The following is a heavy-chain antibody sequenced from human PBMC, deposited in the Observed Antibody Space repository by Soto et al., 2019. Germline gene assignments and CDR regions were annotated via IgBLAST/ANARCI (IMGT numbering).Heavy chain of an antibody. CDR3: AREPLKRYYYGMDV. CDR1: GDRVSRNSAA. V-gene: IGHV6-1*01. J-gene: IGHJ6*02. Sequence: PSQTLPLTCAISGDRVSRNSAAWNWIRPSPSRGLEWLGRTYYRSKWYNDYAVSVKSRITINPDTSKNQFSLQLNSVTPEDTAVYYCAREPLKRYYYGMDVWGQGTTVTVSS. CDR2: TYYRSKWYN. D-gene: IGHD6-25*01.